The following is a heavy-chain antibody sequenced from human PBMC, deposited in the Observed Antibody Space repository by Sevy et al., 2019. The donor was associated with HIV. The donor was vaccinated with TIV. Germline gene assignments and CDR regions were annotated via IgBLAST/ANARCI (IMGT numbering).Heavy chain of an antibody. J-gene: IGHJ4*02. CDR1: GFTFSNAW. CDR3: TTDSKKRGLYALLDY. CDR2: IKSKTDGGTT. Sequence: GGSLRLSCAASGFTFSNAWMSWVRQAPGKGLEWVGRIKSKTDGGTTDYAAPVKGRFTISRDDSKNTLYLKMNSLKTEDTAIYYCTTDSKKRGLYALLDYWGQGTLVTVSP. D-gene: IGHD2-2*01. V-gene: IGHV3-15*01.